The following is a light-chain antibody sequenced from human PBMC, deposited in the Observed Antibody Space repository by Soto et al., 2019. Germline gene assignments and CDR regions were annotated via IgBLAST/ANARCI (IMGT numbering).Light chain of an antibody. CDR2: KVS. CDR1: ESLVYSDGITY. Sequence: GVRNPSLVSLPVTLGQPASLSCRSSESLVYSDGITYLSWFQQRPGHSPRRLIYKVSDRDSGVPDRFRGSGSGTDFTLKISRVEPEDVGVDYCMQGTHWPRTFGQGTKVDMK. CDR3: MQGTHWPRT. J-gene: IGKJ1*01. V-gene: IGKV2-30*01.